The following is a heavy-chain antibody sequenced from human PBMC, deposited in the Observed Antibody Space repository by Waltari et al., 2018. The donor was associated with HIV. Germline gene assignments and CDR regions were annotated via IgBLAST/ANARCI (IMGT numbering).Heavy chain of an antibody. CDR3: ARRITRIAGGAFDI. J-gene: IGHJ3*02. CDR2: IYYSWGT. D-gene: IGHD3-10*01. CDR1: GASFNRYY. V-gene: IGHV4-59*01. Sequence: QVQLQESGPGLVKPSETLSLTCTVSGASFNRYYWRWIRQSPGKGLDGIGYIYYSWGTKYNPSRTRRVTMSVDTSKKQFSLSLTSVTAADTAVYYCARRITRIAGGAFDIWGQGTMVTVSS.